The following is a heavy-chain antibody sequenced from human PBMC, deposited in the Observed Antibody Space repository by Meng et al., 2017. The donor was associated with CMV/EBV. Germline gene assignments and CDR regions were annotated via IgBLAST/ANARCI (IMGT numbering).Heavy chain of an antibody. CDR1: GYTFTSYY. D-gene: IGHD2-2*01. J-gene: IGHJ5*02. CDR2: INPSGGST. Sequence: ASVKVSCKASGYTFTSYYMHWVRQAPGQGLEWMGIINPSGGSTSYAQKFQGRVTMTRDTSTSTVYMELSSLRSEDTAVYYCAREPGYCSSTSCSFDPWGQGTLVTVSS. V-gene: IGHV1-46*01. CDR3: AREPGYCSSTSCSFDP.